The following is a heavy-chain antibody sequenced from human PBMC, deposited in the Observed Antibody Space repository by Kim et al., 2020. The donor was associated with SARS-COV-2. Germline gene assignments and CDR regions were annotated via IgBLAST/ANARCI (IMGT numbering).Heavy chain of an antibody. J-gene: IGHJ4*02. CDR3: AKDLYYDNSGPRFDY. Sequence: VTERTTIPKDNSKNTLYLQVNSLRAEDTAVYYCAKDLYYDNSGPRFDYWGQGTLVTVSS. D-gene: IGHD3-22*01. V-gene: IGHV3-23*01.